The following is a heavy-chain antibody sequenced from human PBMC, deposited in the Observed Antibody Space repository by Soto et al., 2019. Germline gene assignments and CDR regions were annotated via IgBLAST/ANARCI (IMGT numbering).Heavy chain of an antibody. CDR3: ARTRCSSTSCYVGRAQFDP. J-gene: IGHJ5*02. CDR1: GGSISSGGYY. Sequence: PSETLSLTCTVSGGSISSGGYYWSWIRQHPGKGLEWIGYIYYSGSTYYNPSLKSRVTISVDTSKNQFSLKLSSVTAADTAVYYCARTRCSSTSCYVGRAQFDPWGQGTLVTVSS. CDR2: IYYSGST. V-gene: IGHV4-31*03. D-gene: IGHD2-2*01.